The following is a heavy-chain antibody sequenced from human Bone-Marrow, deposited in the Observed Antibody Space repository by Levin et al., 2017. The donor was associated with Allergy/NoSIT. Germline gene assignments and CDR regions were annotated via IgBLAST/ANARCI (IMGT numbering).Heavy chain of an antibody. CDR2: INHSGST. CDR1: GGSFSGYY. J-gene: IGHJ4*02. V-gene: IGHV4-34*01. D-gene: IGHD5-12*01. Sequence: SQTLSLTCAVYGGSFSGYYWSWIRQPPGKGLEWIGEINHSGSTNYNPSLKSRVTISVDTSKNQFSLKLSSVTAADTAVYYCARGGRSLYGGYRRGGFDYWGQGTLVTVSS. CDR3: ARGGRSLYGGYRRGGFDY.